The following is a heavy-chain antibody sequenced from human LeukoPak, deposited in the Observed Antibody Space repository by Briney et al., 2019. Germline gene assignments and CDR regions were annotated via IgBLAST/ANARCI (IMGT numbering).Heavy chain of an antibody. J-gene: IGHJ3*02. CDR1: GFTFSSYS. CDR2: ISSSSSYI. CDR3: ASVPRTWRAFDI. D-gene: IGHD3/OR15-3a*01. V-gene: IGHV3-21*04. Sequence: GGSLRLSCAASGFTFSSYSMNWVRQAPGKGLEWVSSISSSSSYIYYADSVKGRFTISRDNAKNSLYLQMNSLRAEDTAVYYCASVPRTWRAFDIWGQGTMVTVSS.